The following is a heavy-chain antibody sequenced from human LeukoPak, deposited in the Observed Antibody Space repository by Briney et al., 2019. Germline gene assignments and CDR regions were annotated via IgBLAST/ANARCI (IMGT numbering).Heavy chain of an antibody. V-gene: IGHV3-23*01. CDR3: AKDYDFWSGPDAFDI. CDR2: ISGSGGST. D-gene: IGHD3-3*01. CDR1: GFTFSSYS. Sequence: GGSLRLSCAASGFTFSSYSMNWVRQAPGKGLEWVSAISGSGGSTYYADSVKGRFTISRDNSKNTLYLQMNSLRAEDTAVYYCAKDYDFWSGPDAFDIWGQGTMVTVSS. J-gene: IGHJ3*02.